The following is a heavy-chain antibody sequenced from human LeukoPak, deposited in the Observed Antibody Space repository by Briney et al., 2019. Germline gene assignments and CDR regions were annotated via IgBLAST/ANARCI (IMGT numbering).Heavy chain of an antibody. V-gene: IGHV4-34*01. CDR1: GGSFSGYY. J-gene: IGHJ4*02. CDR2: INHSGST. D-gene: IGHD1-26*01. Sequence: SETLSLTCAVHGGSFSGYYWSWIRQPPGKGLEWIGEINHSGSTNYNPSLKSRVTISVDTSKNQFSLKLSSVTAADTAVYYCARVPRGYYFDYWGQGTLVTVSS. CDR3: ARVPRGYYFDY.